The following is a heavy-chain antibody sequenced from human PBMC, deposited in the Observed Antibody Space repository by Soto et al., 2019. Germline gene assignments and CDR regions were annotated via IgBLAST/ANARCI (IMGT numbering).Heavy chain of an antibody. CDR3: AKGRSIAVPEGS. J-gene: IGHJ5*02. CDR1: GFIFTNYG. Sequence: QVQLVQSGPEMKKPGASVKVSCKGSGFIFTNYGFNWVRQAPGQGLAWVGWVSAANGYTRSAQKFQDRLTMPTESSTTPAYMELRGLGPDDTALYYCAKGRSIAVPEGSWGQGTLVTVSS. V-gene: IGHV1-18*01. CDR2: VSAANGYT. D-gene: IGHD6-19*01.